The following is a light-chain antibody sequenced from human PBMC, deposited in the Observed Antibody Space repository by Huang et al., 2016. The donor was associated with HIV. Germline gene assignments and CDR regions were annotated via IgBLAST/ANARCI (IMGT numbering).Light chain of an antibody. CDR3: QETYTTLLA. V-gene: IGKV1-39*01. CDR2: AAS. CDR1: QNITNY. Sequence: DIQMTQSPSSLSASVGDRVTITCRASQNITNYLNWYQQKPGKAPNLLIYAASTLQSGVPSRFKGSGSGTDFTLTITSLQREDSATYFCQETYTTLLAFGPGTKVDIK. J-gene: IGKJ3*01.